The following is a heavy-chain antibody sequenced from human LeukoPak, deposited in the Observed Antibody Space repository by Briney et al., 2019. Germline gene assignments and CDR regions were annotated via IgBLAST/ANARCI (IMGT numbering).Heavy chain of an antibody. V-gene: IGHV4-59*01. J-gene: IGHJ4*02. CDR3: AGQRGPYYFDY. D-gene: IGHD3-10*01. CDR2: IYYSGST. Sequence: SETLSLTCTLSGVSISSYYWSWIRQPPGKGLEWIGYIYYSGSTNYNPSLKSRVTISVDTSKNQFSLKLSSVTAADTAVYYCAGQRGPYYFDYWGQGTLVTVSS. CDR1: GVSISSYY.